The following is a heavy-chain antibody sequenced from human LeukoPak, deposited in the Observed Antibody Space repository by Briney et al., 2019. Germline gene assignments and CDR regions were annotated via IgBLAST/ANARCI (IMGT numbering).Heavy chain of an antibody. V-gene: IGHV3-66*02. D-gene: IGHD2-15*01. CDR3: AGYCSGGSCYS. Sequence: GGSLRLSCAASGFTVSSNYMSWVRQAPGKGLEWVSVIYGGGSTYYADSVKGRFTISRDNSKNTLYLQMNSLRAEDTAVYYCAGYCSGGSCYSWGQGTLVTVSS. J-gene: IGHJ4*02. CDR2: IYGGGST. CDR1: GFTVSSNY.